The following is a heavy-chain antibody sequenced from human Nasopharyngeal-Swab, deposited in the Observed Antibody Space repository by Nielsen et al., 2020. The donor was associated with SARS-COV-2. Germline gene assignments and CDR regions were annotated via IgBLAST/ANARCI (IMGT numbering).Heavy chain of an antibody. J-gene: IGHJ4*02. CDR2: IYYSGST. D-gene: IGHD3-3*01. V-gene: IGHV4-39*01. Sequence: SETLSLTCTVSGGSFSSSSYYWGWIRQPPGKGLEWIGSIYYSGSTYYNPSLKSRVTISVDTSKNQFSLKLSSVTAADTAVYYCARISEYYDFWSGYYVDYWGQGTLVTVSS. CDR3: ARISEYYDFWSGYYVDY. CDR1: GGSFSSSSYY.